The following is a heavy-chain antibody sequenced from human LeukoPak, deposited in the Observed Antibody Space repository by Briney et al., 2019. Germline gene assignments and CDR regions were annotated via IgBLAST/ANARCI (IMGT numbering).Heavy chain of an antibody. J-gene: IGHJ6*03. Sequence: GGSLRLSCAASGFTFSSYGMHWVRQAPGKGLEWVAFIRYDGSNKYYADSVKGRFTISRDNAKNSLYLQMNSLRAEDTAVYYCARVYSTLVNYYYYMDVWGKGTTVTVSS. D-gene: IGHD6-13*01. CDR3: ARVYSTLVNYYYYMDV. CDR1: GFTFSSYG. V-gene: IGHV3-30*02. CDR2: IRYDGSNK.